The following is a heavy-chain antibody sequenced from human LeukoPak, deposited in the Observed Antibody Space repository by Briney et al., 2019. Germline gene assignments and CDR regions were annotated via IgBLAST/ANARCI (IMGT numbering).Heavy chain of an antibody. V-gene: IGHV1-2*02. J-gene: IGHJ6*02. Sequence: ASVKVSCKASGYTFTGYYMHWVRQAPGQGLEWMGWINPNSGGTNYAQKFQGRVTMTRDTSISTAYMELSRLRSDDTAVYYCTRAGDYYSYGMDVWGQGTTVTVSS. CDR2: INPNSGGT. CDR1: GYTFTGYY. D-gene: IGHD7-27*01. CDR3: TRAGDYYSYGMDV.